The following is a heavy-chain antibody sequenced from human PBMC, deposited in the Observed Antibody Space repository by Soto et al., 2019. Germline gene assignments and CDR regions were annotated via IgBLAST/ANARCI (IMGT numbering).Heavy chain of an antibody. CDR3: ARGGISHWAYFYYMDV. CDR1: GGSFSGYY. J-gene: IGHJ6*03. Sequence: SETLSLTCAVYGGSFSGYYWSWIRQPPGKGLEWIGEINHLGSINYNPSLKSRVTMSVDTSKNQFSLTLNSVTAADTATYYCARGGISHWAYFYYMDVWDRGTTVTVSS. D-gene: IGHD2-21*01. V-gene: IGHV4-34*01. CDR2: INHLGSI.